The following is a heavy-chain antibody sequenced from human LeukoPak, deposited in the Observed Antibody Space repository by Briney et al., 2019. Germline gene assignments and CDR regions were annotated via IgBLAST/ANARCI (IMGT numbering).Heavy chain of an antibody. Sequence: PGGSLRLSCAASGFTFSSYAMSWVRQAPGKGLEWVSVIYSGGSTYYADSVKGRFTISRDNSKNTLYLQMNSLRAEDTAVYYCARDRGSGSGNYGGTLFDPWGQGTLVTVSS. J-gene: IGHJ5*02. V-gene: IGHV3-53*01. D-gene: IGHD3-10*01. CDR2: IYSGGST. CDR3: ARDRGSGSGNYGGTLFDP. CDR1: GFTFSSYA.